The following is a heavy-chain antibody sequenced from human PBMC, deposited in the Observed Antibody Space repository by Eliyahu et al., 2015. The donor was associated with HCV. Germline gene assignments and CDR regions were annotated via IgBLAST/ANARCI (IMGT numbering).Heavy chain of an antibody. J-gene: IGHJ6*02. CDR1: XFXFXXYD. V-gene: IGHV3-13*05. CDR3: ARGHSSSSGSLYYGMDV. D-gene: IGHD6-6*01. Sequence: EVQLVESGGGLVQPGGSLRLSXAAXXFXFXXYDMXWVRQATGKGLEWVSAIGTAGDPYYPGSVKGRFTISRENAKNSLYLQMNSLRAGDTAVYYCARGHSSSSGSLYYGMDVWGQGTTVTVSS. CDR2: IGTAGDP.